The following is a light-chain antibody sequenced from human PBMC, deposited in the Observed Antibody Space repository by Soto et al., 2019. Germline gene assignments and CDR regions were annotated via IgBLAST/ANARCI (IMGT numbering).Light chain of an antibody. CDR2: GVS. CDR3: QSYNDWPFA. Sequence: EIVMTQSPATLSVSPGERVTLSCRASESLFGFLAWYQHKPGQAPRLLIYGVSTKATGVPARFSGSGSATAFTLTITSLQSDDSAVYYCQSYNDWPFAFGQGTKLEI. V-gene: IGKV3-15*01. J-gene: IGKJ2*01. CDR1: ESLFGF.